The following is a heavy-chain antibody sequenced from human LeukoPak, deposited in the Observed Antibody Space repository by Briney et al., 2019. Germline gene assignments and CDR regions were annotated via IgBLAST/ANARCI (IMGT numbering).Heavy chain of an antibody. CDR3: ARDWEGSCSDSACFRLDY. J-gene: IGHJ4*02. CDR2: MNPHSDNT. D-gene: IGHD2-15*01. CDR1: GYTFTNYD. V-gene: IGHV1-8*01. Sequence: GASVKVSCKASGYTFTNYDIHWVRQATGQGLEWMGWMNPHSDNTAYAQKFQGRVTMTRNTSISTAYMELTSLRSDDTAVYYCARDWEGSCSDSACFRLDYWGQGTLVTVSS.